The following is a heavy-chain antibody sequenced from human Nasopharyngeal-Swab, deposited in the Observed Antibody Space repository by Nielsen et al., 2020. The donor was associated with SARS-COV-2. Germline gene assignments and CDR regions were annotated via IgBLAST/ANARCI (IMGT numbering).Heavy chain of an antibody. D-gene: IGHD3-3*01. CDR1: GFTFSSYW. J-gene: IGHJ6*02. CDR3: ARADDFWSGYPYGMDV. V-gene: IGHV3-7*01. CDR2: IKQDGSEK. Sequence: GESLKISCAASGFTFSSYWMSWVRQAPGKGLEWVVNIKQDGSEKYYVDSVKGRFTISRDNSKNTLYLQMNSLRAEDTAVYYCARADDFWSGYPYGMDVWGQGTTVTVSS.